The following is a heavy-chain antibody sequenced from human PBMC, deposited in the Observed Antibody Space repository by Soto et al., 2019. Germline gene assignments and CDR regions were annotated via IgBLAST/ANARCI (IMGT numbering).Heavy chain of an antibody. D-gene: IGHD5-18*01. CDR3: ARASSPRDPWLDY. CDR1: GFTFSDDY. CDR2: ISSSGGTI. Sequence: GGSLRLSCGASGFTFSDDYMSWIRQAPGKGLEWVSYISSSGGTIYYADSVKGRFTISRDNAKNSLFLQMNSLRADDTAVYYCARASSPRDPWLDYWGQGTLVTVLL. V-gene: IGHV3-11*01. J-gene: IGHJ4*02.